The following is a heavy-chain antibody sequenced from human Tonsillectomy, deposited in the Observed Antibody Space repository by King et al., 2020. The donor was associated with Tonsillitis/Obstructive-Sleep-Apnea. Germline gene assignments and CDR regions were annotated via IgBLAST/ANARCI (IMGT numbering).Heavy chain of an antibody. Sequence: QLQESGPGLVKPSQTLSLTCTVSGGSISSGSYYWSWIRQHPGKGLEWIGYIYYSGSTYYNPSLKSRVTISVDTSKNQFSLKLSPVTAADTAVYYCARGLYSSSWYLDYWGQGTLVTVSS. D-gene: IGHD6-13*01. V-gene: IGHV4-31*03. CDR3: ARGLYSSSWYLDY. J-gene: IGHJ4*02. CDR2: IYYSGST. CDR1: GGSISSGSYY.